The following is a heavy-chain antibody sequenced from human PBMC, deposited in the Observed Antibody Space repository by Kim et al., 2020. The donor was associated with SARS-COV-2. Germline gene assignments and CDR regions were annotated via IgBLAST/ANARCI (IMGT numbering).Heavy chain of an antibody. CDR2: ISYDGSTE. CDR3: AKDPGTATSHYFYGMDV. V-gene: IGHV3-30*18. Sequence: GGSLRLSCAASGFTFSIYGMHWVRQAPGKGLEWVAVISYDGSTEYYADSVKGRFSISRDNSKNTLHLQMNSLRGEDAAVYYCAKDPGTATSHYFYGMDVRGRGTTVTVSS. CDR1: GFTFSIYG. J-gene: IGHJ6*02. D-gene: IGHD4-17*01.